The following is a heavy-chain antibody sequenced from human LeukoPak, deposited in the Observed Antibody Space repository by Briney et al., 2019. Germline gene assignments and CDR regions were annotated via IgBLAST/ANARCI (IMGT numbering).Heavy chain of an antibody. V-gene: IGHV4-59*08. CDR3: AGVRSTVGWRSFDY. CDR2: SYYTGSP. J-gene: IGHJ4*02. CDR1: GSISSYY. Sequence: PETLSLTCTVSGSISSYYWSWIRQAPGKGLEWIGHSYYTGSPNYNPSLKSRVTISVDTAKNQFSLKLSFMTAADTAVYYCAGVRSTVGWRSFDYWGQGILVTVSS. D-gene: IGHD4-23*01.